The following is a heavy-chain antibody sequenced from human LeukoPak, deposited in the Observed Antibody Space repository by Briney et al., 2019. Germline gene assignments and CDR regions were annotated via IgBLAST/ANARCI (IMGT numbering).Heavy chain of an antibody. J-gene: IGHJ4*02. CDR2: INPNSGGT. D-gene: IGHD3-3*01. V-gene: IGHV1-2*02. CDR3: ARTIFWSGYPYFDY. Sequence: ASVKVSCKASGYTFTGYYMHWVRQAPGQGLEWMGWINPNSGGTNYAQKFQGRVTMTRGTSISTAYMELSRLRSDDTAVYYCARTIFWSGYPYFDYWGQGTLVTVSS. CDR1: GYTFTGYY.